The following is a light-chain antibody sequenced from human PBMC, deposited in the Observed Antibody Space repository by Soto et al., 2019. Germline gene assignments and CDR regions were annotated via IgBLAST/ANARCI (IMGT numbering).Light chain of an antibody. CDR1: QGISNF. CDR2: AAS. Sequence: DIQMTQSPSSLSASVGDRVTITCRANQGISNFLAWYQQKPGQVPKLLMYAASTLHSGVPSRFSGSRSGTDFTLTISSLQPEDVATYYCQKYDSAPLTFGGGTKVDNK. CDR3: QKYDSAPLT. J-gene: IGKJ4*01. V-gene: IGKV1-27*01.